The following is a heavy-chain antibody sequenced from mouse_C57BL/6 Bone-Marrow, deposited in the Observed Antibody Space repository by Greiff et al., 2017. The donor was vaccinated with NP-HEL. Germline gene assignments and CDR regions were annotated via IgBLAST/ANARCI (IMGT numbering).Heavy chain of an antibody. Sequence: QVQLQQPGAELVKPGASVKMSCQASGYTFTSYWLTWVKQRPGQGLEWIGDIYPGSGSTNYNEKFKSKATLTVDTSSSTAYMQLSSLTSEDSAVYYCAREVLRDCDYWGQGTTLTVSS. J-gene: IGHJ2*01. CDR2: IYPGSGST. V-gene: IGHV1-55*01. D-gene: IGHD2-14*01. CDR1: GYTFTSYW. CDR3: AREVLRDCDY.